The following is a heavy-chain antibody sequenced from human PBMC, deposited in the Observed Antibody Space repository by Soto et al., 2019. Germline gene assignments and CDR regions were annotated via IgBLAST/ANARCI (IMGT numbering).Heavy chain of an antibody. D-gene: IGHD2-8*01. CDR2: INHSGST. CDR1: GGSFSGYY. CDR3: ARVADIVLMVYAKRGAFDI. V-gene: IGHV4-34*01. J-gene: IGHJ3*02. Sequence: TSETLSLTCAVYGGSFSGYYWSWIRQPPGKGLEWIGEINHSGSTNYNPSLKSRVTISVDTSKNQFSLKLSSVTAADTAAYYCARVADIVLMVYAKRGAFDIWGQGTMVTVSS.